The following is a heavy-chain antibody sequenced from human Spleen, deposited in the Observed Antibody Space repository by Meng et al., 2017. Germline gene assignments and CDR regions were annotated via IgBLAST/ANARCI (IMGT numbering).Heavy chain of an antibody. Sequence: QVPLQEAGPGLVKPSQTLSLTCTVSGGSISSGGYYWSWIRQHPGKGLEWIGYIYYSGSTYYNPSLKSRVTISVDTSKNQFSLKLSSVTAADTAVYYCARGGVDTAASSDYWGQGTLVTVSS. J-gene: IGHJ4*02. D-gene: IGHD5-18*01. V-gene: IGHV4-31*03. CDR1: GGSISSGGYY. CDR3: ARGGVDTAASSDY. CDR2: IYYSGST.